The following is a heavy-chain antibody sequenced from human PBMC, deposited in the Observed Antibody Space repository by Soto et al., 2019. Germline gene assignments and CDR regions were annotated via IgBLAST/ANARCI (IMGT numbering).Heavy chain of an antibody. Sequence: GGSLRLSCEVSGFTFSDYWIHWVRQAPGKGLVWVSRINTDGTTTDYADSVEGRFSISRDNAKKTVFLQMNSLRADDTAVYYCARSPFRNAPEPYWGQGTLVTVYS. CDR3: ARSPFRNAPEPY. CDR2: INTDGTTT. D-gene: IGHD1-1*01. J-gene: IGHJ4*02. V-gene: IGHV3-74*01. CDR1: GFTFSDYW.